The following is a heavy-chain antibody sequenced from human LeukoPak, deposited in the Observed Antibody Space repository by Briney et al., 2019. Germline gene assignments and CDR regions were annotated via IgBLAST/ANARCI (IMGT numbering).Heavy chain of an antibody. D-gene: IGHD2-21*02. CDR1: GFTFSSYW. Sequence: GGSLRLSCAASGFTFSSYWMNWVRQAPGKGLEWVSYISSSGSTIYYADSVKGRFTISRDNAKNSLYLQMNSLRAEDPAVYYCAKDIVGGGDDYWGQGTLVIVSS. J-gene: IGHJ4*02. CDR3: AKDIVGGGDDY. V-gene: IGHV3-48*04. CDR2: ISSSGSTI.